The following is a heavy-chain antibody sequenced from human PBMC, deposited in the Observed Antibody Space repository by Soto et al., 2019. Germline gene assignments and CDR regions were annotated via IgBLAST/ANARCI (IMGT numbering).Heavy chain of an antibody. D-gene: IGHD6-13*01. CDR2: IYYSGST. CDR3: ARDNEQQLVGWFDP. CDR1: GGSISSYY. J-gene: IGHJ5*02. V-gene: IGHV4-59*01. Sequence: SETLSLTCTVSGGSISSYYWSWIRQPPGKGLEWIGYIYYSGSTNYNPSLKSRVTISVDTSKNQFSLKLSSVTAADTAVYYCARDNEQQLVGWFDPWGQGTLVTVSS.